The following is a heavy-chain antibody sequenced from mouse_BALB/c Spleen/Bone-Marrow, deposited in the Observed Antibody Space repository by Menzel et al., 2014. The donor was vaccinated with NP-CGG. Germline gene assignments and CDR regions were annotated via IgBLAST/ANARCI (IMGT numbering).Heavy chain of an antibody. CDR3: ARSPYDYAAMDY. J-gene: IGHJ4*01. CDR2: ISSGSSTI. V-gene: IGHV5-17*02. Sequence: VQLVESGGGLVQPGGSRKLSCAASGFTFSSFGMHWVRQAPEKGLEWVAYISSGSSTIYYADTVKGRFTISRDNPKNTLFLQMTSLRSEDTAMYYCARSPYDYAAMDYWGQGTSVTVSS. D-gene: IGHD2-4*01. CDR1: GFTFSSFG.